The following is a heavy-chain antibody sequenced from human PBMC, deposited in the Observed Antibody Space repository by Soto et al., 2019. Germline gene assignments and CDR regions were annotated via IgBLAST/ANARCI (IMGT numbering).Heavy chain of an antibody. V-gene: IGHV4-59*01. CDR3: ARADITASGPFDY. J-gene: IGHJ4*01. CDR2: IHNSGIT. D-gene: IGHD3-3*01. CDR1: GGSMNSFY. Sequence: SETLSLTSTVSGGSMNSFYWNWIRQTPGKGLEWIGYIHNSGITNYNPSLKTRVTISVDTSKNQFSLKLGSVTAADTAVYFCARADITASGPFDYWGHGTLVTVSS.